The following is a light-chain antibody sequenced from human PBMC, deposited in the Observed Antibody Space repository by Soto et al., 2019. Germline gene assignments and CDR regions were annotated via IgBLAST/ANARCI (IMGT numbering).Light chain of an antibody. J-gene: IGKJ4*01. CDR2: GVS. CDR3: QQSYVTST. V-gene: IGKV1-39*01. CDR1: Y. Sequence: YVNWYQQKTGTAHKLLISGVSGMQSGVPSRFSGSGCGTDFTLTISSLQPEDFATYYCQQSYVTSTLGGGTKVDIK.